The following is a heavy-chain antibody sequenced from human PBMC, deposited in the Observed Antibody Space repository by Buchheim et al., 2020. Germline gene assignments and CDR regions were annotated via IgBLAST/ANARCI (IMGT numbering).Heavy chain of an antibody. D-gene: IGHD3-16*02. Sequence: EVQLVQSGAEVKKPGESLRISCKGSGYSFTSYWISSVRQMPGKGLEWMGRIDPSDSYTNYSPSFQGHVTISADKSISTAYPQWSSLKASDTAMYYCARRDYDYVWGSYRYFWFDPWGQGTL. CDR2: IDPSDSYT. J-gene: IGHJ5*02. CDR3: ARRDYDYVWGSYRYFWFDP. V-gene: IGHV5-10-1*03. CDR1: GYSFTSYW.